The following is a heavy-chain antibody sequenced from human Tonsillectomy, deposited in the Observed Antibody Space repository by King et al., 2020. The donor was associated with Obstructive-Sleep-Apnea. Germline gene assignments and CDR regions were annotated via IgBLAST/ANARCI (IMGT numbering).Heavy chain of an antibody. Sequence: QLQESGPGLVKPSETLSLTCTVSGGSISTYYWSWIRQPPGKGLEWIGYIYYSGSTNYNPSLKSRVTISVDTSKTQFSLNLTSVTAADTAVYYCARFVSWIQGFDPWGQGTLVTVSS. CDR3: ARFVSWIQGFDP. J-gene: IGHJ5*02. CDR1: GGSISTYY. CDR2: IYYSGST. V-gene: IGHV4-59*01. D-gene: IGHD5-18*01.